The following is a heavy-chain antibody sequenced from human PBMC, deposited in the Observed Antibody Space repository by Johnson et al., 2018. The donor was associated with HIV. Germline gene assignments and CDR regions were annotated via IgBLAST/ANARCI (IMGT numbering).Heavy chain of an antibody. CDR3: ARESRAGLELRVHAVDI. CDR2: ISKDGSNK. V-gene: IGHV3-30*03. D-gene: IGHD1-7*01. J-gene: IGHJ3*02. CDR1: GFTFSTYD. Sequence: QVQLVESGGGVVQPGRSLRLSCAASGFTFSTYDMAWVRQAPGKGLEWVALISKDGSNKYYADSVKGRFTISRDNSKNTLYLQMNSLRAEDTAVYYCARESRAGLELRVHAVDIWGQGTMVTVSS.